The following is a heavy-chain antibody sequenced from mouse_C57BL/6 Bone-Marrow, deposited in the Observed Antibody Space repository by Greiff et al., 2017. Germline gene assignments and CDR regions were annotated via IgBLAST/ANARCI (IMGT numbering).Heavy chain of an antibody. V-gene: IGHV1-64*01. J-gene: IGHJ2*01. CDR2: IHPNSGST. Sequence: QVQLQQPGAELVKPGASVKLSCKASGYTFTSYWMYWVKQRPGQGLEWIGMIHPNSGSTNYNEKFKSKATLTVDKSSSTAYMQLSSLTSEDSAVYYCARSDYGSSSPYYFDYWGQGTTLTVSS. D-gene: IGHD1-1*01. CDR1: GYTFTSYW. CDR3: ARSDYGSSSPYYFDY.